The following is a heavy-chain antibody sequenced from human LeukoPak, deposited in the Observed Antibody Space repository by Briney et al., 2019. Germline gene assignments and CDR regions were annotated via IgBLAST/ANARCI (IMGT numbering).Heavy chain of an antibody. CDR1: GFTFSDNY. V-gene: IGHV3-11*04. Sequence: GGSLRLSCAASGFTFSDNYMTWVPPAPGKGLEWLSYISGNGGVIQYADSVKGRFTISRDNAKNLLYLQMDSLRVEDTAIYYCARDPRTVRIWGQGTLVTVSS. CDR3: ARDPRTVRI. CDR2: ISGNGGVI. D-gene: IGHD1-1*01. J-gene: IGHJ4*02.